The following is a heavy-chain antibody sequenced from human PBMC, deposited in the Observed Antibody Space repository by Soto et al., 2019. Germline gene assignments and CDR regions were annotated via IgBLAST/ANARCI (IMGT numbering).Heavy chain of an antibody. CDR3: ARFRLEYSNKPYYFDN. CDR1: GFSFASYY. V-gene: IGHV3-21*01. CDR2: ISNNPSRT. Sequence: GGSLTLTCAASGFSFASYYMNWLRQAPGKGLEWVSSISNNPSRTYYYTHHAESVKVRVTTSRDNAKHSLYLQTKTLSAEDSCVYYCARFRLEYSNKPYYFDNWGQGTQVTVSS. D-gene: IGHD4-4*01. J-gene: IGHJ4*02.